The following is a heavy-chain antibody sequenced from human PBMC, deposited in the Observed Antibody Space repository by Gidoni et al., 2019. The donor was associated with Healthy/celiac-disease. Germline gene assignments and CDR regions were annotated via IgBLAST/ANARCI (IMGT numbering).Heavy chain of an antibody. CDR3: ARDLYRPMIGRMSSGWYFDY. J-gene: IGHJ4*02. CDR2: ITPIFGTA. CDR1: GATSSSYA. V-gene: IGHV1-69*01. Sequence: QVPLVQSGAEVKQPGSSVKVSCQAPGATSSSYAITWVRQAPGQGLEWMGGITPIFGTANDAQKFQGRVTITADESTSTAYMELSSLRSEDTAVYYCARDLYRPMIGRMSSGWYFDYWGQGTLVTVSS. D-gene: IGHD6-19*01.